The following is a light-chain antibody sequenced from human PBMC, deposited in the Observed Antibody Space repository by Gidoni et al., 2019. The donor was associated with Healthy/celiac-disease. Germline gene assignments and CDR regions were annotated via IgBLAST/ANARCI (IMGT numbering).Light chain of an antibody. Sequence: DIQMTQSPSSLSASVGDRLTITCRASQTISRCLNWYQQKPGKAPKLLIYASSSLQSEVPSRFSGSGSGTDFTLTVSSLQPEDFATYYCQQSYSLPRTFGQGTKVEIK. CDR3: QQSYSLPRT. CDR2: ASS. CDR1: QTISRC. V-gene: IGKV1-39*01. J-gene: IGKJ1*01.